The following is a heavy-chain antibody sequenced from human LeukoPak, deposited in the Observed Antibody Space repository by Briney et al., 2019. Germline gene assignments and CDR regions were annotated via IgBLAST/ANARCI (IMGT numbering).Heavy chain of an antibody. CDR2: IYYSGST. Sequence: SQTLSLTCTVSGGSISSGGYYWSWIRQHPGKGLEWIGYIYYSGSTYYNPSLKSRVTISVDTSKNQFSLKLSSVTAADTAVYYCARDLPPSGNQLLSGVWFDPWGQGTLVTVSS. D-gene: IGHD2-2*01. CDR3: ARDLPPSGNQLLSGVWFDP. J-gene: IGHJ5*02. V-gene: IGHV4-31*03. CDR1: GGSISSGGYY.